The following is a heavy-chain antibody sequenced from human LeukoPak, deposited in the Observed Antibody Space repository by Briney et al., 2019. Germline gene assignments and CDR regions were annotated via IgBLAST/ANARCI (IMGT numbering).Heavy chain of an antibody. J-gene: IGHJ3*02. D-gene: IGHD6-19*01. CDR3: ARGDSSGWYGAFDI. CDR2: INAGNGNT. V-gene: IGHV1-3*01. Sequence: GASVTVSFTASGYTFTSYAMHWVRQAPGQRLEWMGWINAGNGNTKYSQKFQGRVTITRDTSASTAYMELSSLRSEDTAVYYCARGDSSGWYGAFDIWGQGTMVTVSS. CDR1: GYTFTSYA.